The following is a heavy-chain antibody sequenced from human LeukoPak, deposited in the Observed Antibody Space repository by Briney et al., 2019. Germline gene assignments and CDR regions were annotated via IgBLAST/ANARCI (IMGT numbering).Heavy chain of an antibody. CDR1: GGSISSGGYS. Sequence: DPSETLSLTCAVSGGSISSGGYSWSWIRQPPGKGLEWIGYIYHSGSTYYNPSLKSRVTISVDGSKNQFSLKLSSVTAADTAVYYCARGYYDSWDYWGQGTLVTVSS. V-gene: IGHV4-30-2*01. CDR2: IYHSGST. J-gene: IGHJ4*02. D-gene: IGHD3-22*01. CDR3: ARGYYDSWDY.